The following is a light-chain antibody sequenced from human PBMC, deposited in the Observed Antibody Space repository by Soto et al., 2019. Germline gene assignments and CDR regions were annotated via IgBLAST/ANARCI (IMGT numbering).Light chain of an antibody. J-gene: IGKJ2*01. CDR3: HQYNGFSYT. Sequence: DIQMTQSPSTLSASVGDRVTITCRASQTLSSRLAWYQQKPWKAPKLLIYKASILESGVPSRFSGSGSGTEFTITISSLQPDDFATSYCHQYNGFSYTFGQGTKLEIK. V-gene: IGKV1-5*03. CDR1: QTLSSR. CDR2: KAS.